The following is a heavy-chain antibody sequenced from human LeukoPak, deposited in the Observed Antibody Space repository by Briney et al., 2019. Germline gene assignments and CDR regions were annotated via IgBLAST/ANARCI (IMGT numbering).Heavy chain of an antibody. V-gene: IGHV3-48*03. J-gene: IGHJ6*02. CDR1: GFNFSSYE. CDR3: AKDPRGDIVATINYGMDV. Sequence: PGGSLRLSCAASGFNFSSYEMNWVRQAPGKGLEWVSYISSSDSTIYYADSVKGRFTISRDNSKNSLYLQMNSLRTEDTALYYCAKDPRGDIVATINYGMDVWGQGTTVTVSS. CDR2: ISSSDSTI. D-gene: IGHD5-12*01.